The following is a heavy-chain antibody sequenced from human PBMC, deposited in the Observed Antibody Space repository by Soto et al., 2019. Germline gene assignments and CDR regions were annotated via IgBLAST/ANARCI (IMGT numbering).Heavy chain of an antibody. CDR1: GGTFSSYA. D-gene: IGHD3-16*01. CDR2: IIPIFGTA. CDR3: ARSGDCRGVLGGSFDP. J-gene: IGHJ5*02. Sequence: QVQLVQYGAEVKKPVSSVKVSCKASGGTFSSYAISWVRQAPGQGLEWMGGIIPIFGTANYAQKFQVKVTICSEEFTGTSYIALRNLISEDTAVDYCARSGDCRGVLGGSFDPWGQGTLVTVSS. V-gene: IGHV1-69*01.